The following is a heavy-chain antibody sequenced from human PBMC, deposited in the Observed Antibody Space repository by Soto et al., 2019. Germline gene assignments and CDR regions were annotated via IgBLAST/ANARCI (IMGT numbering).Heavy chain of an antibody. V-gene: IGHV5-51*01. CDR2: IYPGDSDT. D-gene: IGHD1-1*01. Sequence: GESLKISCKGSGYSFTSYWIGGVRQMPGKGLEWMGIIYPGDSDTRYSPSFQGQVTISADKSISTAYLQWSSLKASDTAMYYCARALRDGHNQESDWFDPWGQGTLVTRLL. CDR1: GYSFTSYW. J-gene: IGHJ5*02. CDR3: ARALRDGHNQESDWFDP.